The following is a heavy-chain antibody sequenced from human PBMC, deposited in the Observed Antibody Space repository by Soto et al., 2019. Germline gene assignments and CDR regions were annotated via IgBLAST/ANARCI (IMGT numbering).Heavy chain of an antibody. V-gene: IGHV3-23*01. J-gene: IGHJ5*02. CDR3: AKDWEYCSGGSCYALVPFDP. D-gene: IGHD2-15*01. CDR1: GFTFSSYA. CDR2: ISGSGGST. Sequence: TGGSLRLSCAASGFTFSSYAMSWVRQAPGKGLEWVSAISGSGGSTYYADSVKGRFTISRDNSENTLYLQMNSLRAEDTAVYYCAKDWEYCSGGSCYALVPFDPWGQGTLVTVSS.